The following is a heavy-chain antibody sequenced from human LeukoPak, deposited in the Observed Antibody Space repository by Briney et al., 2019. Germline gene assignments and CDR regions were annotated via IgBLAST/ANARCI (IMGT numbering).Heavy chain of an antibody. J-gene: IGHJ4*02. Sequence: SETLSLTCTVSGDSISSYYWSWIRQPPGKGLEWIGHIYYSGSTNCNPSLKSRVTISIDTSKNQFSLRLSSVTAADTAVYYCARGAAGYSYGWGQGTLVTVSS. CDR2: IYYSGST. V-gene: IGHV4-59*01. CDR1: GDSISSYY. D-gene: IGHD5-18*01. CDR3: ARGAAGYSYG.